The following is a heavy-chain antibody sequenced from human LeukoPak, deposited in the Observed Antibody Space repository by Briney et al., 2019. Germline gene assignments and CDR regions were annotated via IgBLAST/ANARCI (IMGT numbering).Heavy chain of an antibody. D-gene: IGHD5-12*01. CDR3: ARDGGGGDDLFDY. CDR1: GDSVSSNRAA. CDR2: TYYRSKWYN. V-gene: IGHV6-1*01. J-gene: IGHJ4*02. Sequence: SQTLSLTCAISGDSVSSNRAAWNWIRQSPSRGLEWLGRTYYRSKWYNTYAVSLKSRISINPDTSKNQFSLQLNSVTPEDTAVYYCARDGGGGDDLFDYWGQGTLVTVSS.